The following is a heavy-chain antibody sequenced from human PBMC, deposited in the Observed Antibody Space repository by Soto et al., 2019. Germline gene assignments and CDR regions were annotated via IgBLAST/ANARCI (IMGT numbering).Heavy chain of an antibody. J-gene: IGHJ4*02. CDR1: GFTFSSFW. Sequence: EVQLVESGGGLVQPGGSLRLSCAASGFTFSSFWMHWVRQVPGKGPVWVSRISGDGSSTTYADSVKGRFTISRDNARNTVYLQMNSLTAVDTAIYFCARDAVGTSGYWGPGTLVTVSS. V-gene: IGHV3-74*01. D-gene: IGHD1-26*01. CDR3: ARDAVGTSGY. CDR2: ISGDGSST.